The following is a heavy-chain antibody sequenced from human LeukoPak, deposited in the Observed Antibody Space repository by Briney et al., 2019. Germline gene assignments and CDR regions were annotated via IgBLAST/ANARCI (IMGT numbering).Heavy chain of an antibody. D-gene: IGHD3-10*01. V-gene: IGHV4-34*01. Sequence: SETLALTCAVYVRSFSGYYWSWIRHPPAKGRECMREIKHSGRNNYNPSLRSRVTISVDTSKNQFSLKLSSVTAADTAVYYCARGMSGSGTFQFDYWGQGTLVTVSS. CDR1: VRSFSGYY. CDR2: IKHSGRN. J-gene: IGHJ4*02. CDR3: ARGMSGSGTFQFDY.